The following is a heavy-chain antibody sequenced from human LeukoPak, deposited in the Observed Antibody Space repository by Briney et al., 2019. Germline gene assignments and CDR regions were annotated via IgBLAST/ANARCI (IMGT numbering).Heavy chain of an antibody. Sequence: HSGGSLRLSCAASGFTFSSYSMNWVRQAPGKGLEWVSYISSSSSTIYYADSVKGRFTISRDNAKNSLYLQMNSLRAEDTAVYYCAKDRQWLPLGYFDYWGQGTLVTVSS. CDR2: ISSSSSTI. V-gene: IGHV3-48*01. J-gene: IGHJ4*02. D-gene: IGHD6-19*01. CDR1: GFTFSSYS. CDR3: AKDRQWLPLGYFDY.